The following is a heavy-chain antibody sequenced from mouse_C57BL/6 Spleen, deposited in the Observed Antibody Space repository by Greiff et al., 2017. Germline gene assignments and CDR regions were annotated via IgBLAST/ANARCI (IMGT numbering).Heavy chain of an antibody. J-gene: IGHJ2*01. CDR1: GYTFTSYW. V-gene: IGHV1-69*01. Sequence: VKLQQPGAELVMPGASVKLSCKASGYTFTSYWMHWVKQRPGQGLEWIGEIDPSDSYTNYNQKFKGKSTLTVDKSSSTAYMQLSSLTSEDSAVYDCARGEATVGFDYWGQGTTLTVSS. CDR3: ARGEATVGFDY. CDR2: IDPSDSYT. D-gene: IGHD1-1*01.